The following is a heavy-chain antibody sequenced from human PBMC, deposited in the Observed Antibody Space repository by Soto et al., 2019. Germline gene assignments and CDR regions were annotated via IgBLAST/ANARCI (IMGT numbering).Heavy chain of an antibody. J-gene: IGHJ2*01. CDR3: VKDIHFLGIWDFEL. CDR2: ISYDGTNT. D-gene: IGHD3-16*01. V-gene: IGHV3-30*13. CDR1: GFTFSSFG. Sequence: EQLAQSGGGLVQAGRSLRLSCAASGFTFSSFGMHWVRQAPGKGLEWVAMISYDGTNTQFADSVKGRFTVSRDNSKKSVYLQMESMRPEDTAIYCCVKDIHFLGIWDFELWGRGSLVAVSS.